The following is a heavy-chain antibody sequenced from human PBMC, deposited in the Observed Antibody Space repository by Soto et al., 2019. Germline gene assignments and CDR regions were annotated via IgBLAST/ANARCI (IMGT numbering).Heavy chain of an antibody. Sequence: SETLSLTCTVSGDSISGGASFWSWIRQPPGKGLEWIANVYYSGSSYYNPSLKSRLTISVDTTKNQFSLQLTSMTAADTAVYYCAKLSCTSSTCYFPGWFDPWGQGTLVTVSS. D-gene: IGHD2-2*01. V-gene: IGHV4-31*03. CDR3: AKLSCTSSTCYFPGWFDP. J-gene: IGHJ5*02. CDR1: GDSISGGASF. CDR2: VYYSGSS.